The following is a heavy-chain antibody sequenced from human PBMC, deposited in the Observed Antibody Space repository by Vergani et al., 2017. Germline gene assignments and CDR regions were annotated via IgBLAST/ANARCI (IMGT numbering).Heavy chain of an antibody. CDR3: ARVVAAGNFNFDY. V-gene: IGHV4-39*01. D-gene: IGHD6-13*01. CDR1: GGSISSSSYY. Sequence: QLQLQESGPGLVKPSETLSLTCTVSGGSISSSSYYWGWIRQPPGKGLEWIGSIYYSGSTYYNPSLKSRVTLSVDTSKNQFSLKLSSVTAADTAVYYCARVVAAGNFNFDYWGQGTLVTVSS. CDR2: IYYSGST. J-gene: IGHJ4*02.